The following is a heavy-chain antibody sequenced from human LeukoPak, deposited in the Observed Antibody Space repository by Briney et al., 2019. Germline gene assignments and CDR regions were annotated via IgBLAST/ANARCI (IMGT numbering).Heavy chain of an antibody. CDR2: ISYDESNK. D-gene: IGHD3-22*01. J-gene: IGHJ4*02. CDR1: GFTFSSYA. V-gene: IGHV3-30*04. Sequence: GGSLRLSCAASGFTFSSYAMHWVRQAPGKGLEWVAVISYDESNKYYADSVKGRFTISRDNSKNTLYLQMNSLRAEDTAVYYCARGTSLYYDSSGYLPFDYWGQGTLVTVSS. CDR3: ARGTSLYYDSSGYLPFDY.